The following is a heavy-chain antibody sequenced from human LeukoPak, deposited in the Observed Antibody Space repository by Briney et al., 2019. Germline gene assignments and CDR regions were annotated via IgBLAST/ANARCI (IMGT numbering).Heavy chain of an antibody. D-gene: IGHD6-19*01. V-gene: IGHV4-59*11. Sequence: PSETLSLTCTVFGASISTHYWSWTRQSPGKGLEWIGYISYRGSTDYNPSLRSRVTLSVDTSTNQISLRLMSVTAADTAVYYCTRDGGVAVTPLDFDFWGQGTLVTVSS. J-gene: IGHJ4*02. CDR1: GASISTHY. CDR2: ISYRGST. CDR3: TRDGGVAVTPLDFDF.